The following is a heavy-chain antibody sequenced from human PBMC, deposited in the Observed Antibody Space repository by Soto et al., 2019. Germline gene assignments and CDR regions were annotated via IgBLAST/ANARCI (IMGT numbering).Heavy chain of an antibody. Sequence: QVQLVQSVAEVKKPGASVKVSCKASGYTFTSYDINWVRQASGQGLEWMGWMNPNSGNTGYAQKFQGRVTMTRNTSISTAYMELSSLRSEDTAVYYCARGTGLRFLEWLLLEPTDYYHYYMDVWGKGTTVTVSS. J-gene: IGHJ6*03. D-gene: IGHD3-3*01. CDR2: MNPNSGNT. V-gene: IGHV1-8*01. CDR3: ARGTGLRFLEWLLLEPTDYYHYYMDV. CDR1: GYTFTSYD.